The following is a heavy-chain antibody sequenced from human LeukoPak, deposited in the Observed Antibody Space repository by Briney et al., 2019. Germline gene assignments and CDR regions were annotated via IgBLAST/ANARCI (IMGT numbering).Heavy chain of an antibody. CDR2: IKDDGSEK. V-gene: IGHV3-7*01. CDR3: ARVIMIVAVHPLWFDP. J-gene: IGHJ5*02. D-gene: IGHD3-22*01. Sequence: GGSLRLSCAASGFTFSTYWMSWVRQAPGKGLEWVVNIKDDGSEKYYVDSVKGRFTISRDNAKNSLYLQMNSLRAEDTAVYYCARVIMIVAVHPLWFDPWGQGTLVTVSS. CDR1: GFTFSTYW.